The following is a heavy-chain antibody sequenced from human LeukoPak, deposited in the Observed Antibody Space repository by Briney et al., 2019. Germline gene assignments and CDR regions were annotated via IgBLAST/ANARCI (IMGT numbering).Heavy chain of an antibody. V-gene: IGHV4-30-4*08. CDR3: ARDDGPRGYCSSTSCYKYHWFDP. D-gene: IGHD2-2*02. CDR2: IYYSGST. Sequence: SETLSLTCTVSGGSISSGDYYWSWIRQPPGKGLEWIGYIYYSGSTYYNPSLKSRVTISVDTSKNQFSLKLSSVTAADTAVYYCARDDGPRGYCSSTSCYKYHWFDPWGQGTLVTVSS. J-gene: IGHJ5*02. CDR1: GGSISSGDYY.